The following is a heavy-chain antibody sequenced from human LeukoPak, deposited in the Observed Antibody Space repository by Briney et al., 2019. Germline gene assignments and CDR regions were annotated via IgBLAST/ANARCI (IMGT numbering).Heavy chain of an antibody. CDR2: ISGSGGST. CDR3: AKEPRGYRPYSYFDY. CDR1: GFTFNRYW. Sequence: GGSLRLSCAASGFTFNRYWMHWVRQAPGEGPVWVSAISGSGGSTYYADSVKGRFTISRDNSKNTLYLQMNSLRAEDTAVYYCAKEPRGYRPYSYFDYWGQGTLVTVSS. V-gene: IGHV3-23*01. J-gene: IGHJ4*02. D-gene: IGHD6-25*01.